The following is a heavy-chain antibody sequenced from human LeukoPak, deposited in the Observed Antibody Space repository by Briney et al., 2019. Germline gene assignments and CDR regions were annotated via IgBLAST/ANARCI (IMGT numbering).Heavy chain of an antibody. J-gene: IGHJ4*02. D-gene: IGHD5-18*01. Sequence: ASVKVSCKASGGILSKWSISWVRQAPGQGLEWVGTIILEFDEAHYAQKLQGRVTISADDSATAAYMELRSLRSDDTAVYYCASGGVTVYSYGPDYWGQGTLVAVSS. CDR2: IILEFDEA. V-gene: IGHV1-69*13. CDR3: ASGGVTVYSYGPDY. CDR1: GGILSKWS.